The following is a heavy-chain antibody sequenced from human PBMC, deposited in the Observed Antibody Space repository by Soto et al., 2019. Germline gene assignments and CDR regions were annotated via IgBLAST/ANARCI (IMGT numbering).Heavy chain of an antibody. D-gene: IGHD3-22*01. Sequence: QLQLQESGPGLVKPSETLSLTCTVSGDSVSTSSNYWDWIRQPPGKGLEWIASIYYSGSTYYKPSLKSRVTISMDTSRNQFSLHLSSVTAADTAIYYCARRTILDSFYYYMDVWGKGTTVTVSS. J-gene: IGHJ6*03. CDR1: GDSVSTSSNY. V-gene: IGHV4-39*01. CDR3: ARRTILDSFYYYMDV. CDR2: IYYSGST.